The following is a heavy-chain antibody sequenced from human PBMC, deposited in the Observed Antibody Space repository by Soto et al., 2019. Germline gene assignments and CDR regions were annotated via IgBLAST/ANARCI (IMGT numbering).Heavy chain of an antibody. CDR1: GGSISSGGYY. V-gene: IGHV4-31*03. Sequence: QVQLQESGPGLVKPSQTLSLTCTVSGGSISSGGYYWSWIRQHPGKGLEWIGYIYYSGSTNYNPSLKSRVTISVDTSKNQFSLKLSSVTAADTAVYYCARELGSGTPSSVAIDIWGQGTMVTVSS. CDR2: IYYSGST. J-gene: IGHJ3*02. CDR3: ARELGSGTPSSVAIDI. D-gene: IGHD3-10*02.